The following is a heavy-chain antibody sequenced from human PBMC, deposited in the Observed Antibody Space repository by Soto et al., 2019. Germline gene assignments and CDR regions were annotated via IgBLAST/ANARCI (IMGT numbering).Heavy chain of an antibody. J-gene: IGHJ5*02. CDR2: ISGNGIST. Sequence: GGSLRLSCAASGFTFNNYAMSWVRQAPGKGLEWVSAISGNGISTYYADSVRGRFTISRDNSENTLFLQMNRLRADDTAVYYCTRDAISMVRGTANWFDPWGQGTLVTVSS. CDR1: GFTFNNYA. CDR3: TRDAISMVRGTANWFDP. V-gene: IGHV3-23*01. D-gene: IGHD3-10*01.